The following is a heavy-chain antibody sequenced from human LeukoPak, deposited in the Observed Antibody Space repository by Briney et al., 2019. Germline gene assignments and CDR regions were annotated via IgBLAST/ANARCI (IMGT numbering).Heavy chain of an antibody. Sequence: SETLSLTCTVSGVSISSSNSYWGWIRQPPGKGLEWIGSIYCSGNTYYNASLKSQVSISIDTSKNQFSLKLSSVTAADTAVYYCARITCGGDCRAHYYHYYMDVWGKGTRVTISS. V-gene: IGHV4-39*07. J-gene: IGHJ6*03. CDR3: ARITCGGDCRAHYYHYYMDV. D-gene: IGHD2-21*02. CDR1: GVSISSSNSY. CDR2: IYCSGNT.